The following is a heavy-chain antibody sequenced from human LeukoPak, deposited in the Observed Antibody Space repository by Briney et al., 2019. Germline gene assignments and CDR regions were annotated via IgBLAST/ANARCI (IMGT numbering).Heavy chain of an antibody. CDR2: VYSSGTT. D-gene: IGHD3/OR15-3a*01. Sequence: PSDTLSLTCVVSGGSLHRSFWTWVRQPPAKGLEWIGCVYSSGTTDYSPSLKSRLTISIDTSKNQFSLRLASVTAADTAVYYCGRRPAVDGPIDSWGQGIMVAVSS. J-gene: IGHJ4*02. CDR3: GRRPAVDGPIDS. V-gene: IGHV4-59*07. CDR1: GGSLHRSF.